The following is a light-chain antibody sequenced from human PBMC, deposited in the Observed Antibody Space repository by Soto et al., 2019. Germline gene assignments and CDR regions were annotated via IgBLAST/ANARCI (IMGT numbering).Light chain of an antibody. CDR2: EVS. Sequence: QSALTQPPSASGSPGQSVTISCTGTSSDVGGYNYVSWYQQHPGKAPKLMTYEVSKRPSGVPDRFSGSKSDNTASLTVSGLQAEDEADYYCSSYAGSNNVVFGGGTKLTVL. J-gene: IGLJ2*01. CDR3: SSYAGSNNVV. V-gene: IGLV2-8*01. CDR1: SSDVGGYNY.